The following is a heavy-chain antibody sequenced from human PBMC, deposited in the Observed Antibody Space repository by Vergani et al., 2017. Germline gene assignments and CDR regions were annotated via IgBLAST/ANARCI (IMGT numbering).Heavy chain of an antibody. Sequence: QVQLQESGPGLVKPSETLSLTCTVSGGSISSYYWSWIRQPPGKGLEWIGYIYYSGSTNYNPSLKSRVTISVDTSKNQFSLKLSSVTAADTAVYYCARDQGSSWYYLDYWGQGTLVTVSS. CDR1: GGSISSYY. CDR2: IYYSGST. CDR3: ARDQGSSWYYLDY. J-gene: IGHJ4*02. V-gene: IGHV4-59*01. D-gene: IGHD6-13*01.